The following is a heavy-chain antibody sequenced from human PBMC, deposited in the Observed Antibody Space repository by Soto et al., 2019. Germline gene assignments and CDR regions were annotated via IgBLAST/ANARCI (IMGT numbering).Heavy chain of an antibody. V-gene: IGHV4-34*01. CDR1: GGSFSGYY. CDR3: ARGGRIVVVVAATGTDFDY. Sequence: PSETLSLTCAVCGGSFSGYYWSWIRQPPGKGLEWIGEINHSGSTNYNPSLKSRVTISVDTSKNQFSLKLSSVTAADTAVYYCARGGRIVVVVAATGTDFDYWGQGTLVTVSS. CDR2: INHSGST. J-gene: IGHJ4*02. D-gene: IGHD2-15*01.